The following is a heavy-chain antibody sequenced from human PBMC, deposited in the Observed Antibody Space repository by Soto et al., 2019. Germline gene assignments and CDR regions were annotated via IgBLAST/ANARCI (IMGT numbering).Heavy chain of an antibody. D-gene: IGHD2-15*01. CDR1: GYTFTSYG. J-gene: IGHJ4*02. V-gene: IGHV1-18*01. CDR3: ATSNCSSGSCYSYDSDN. Sequence: QVQLVQSGAEVKKPGASVKVSCKTSGYTFTSYGISWVRQAPGQGLEWMGWISAYNGNTNYAQKLQGRVTMTTETSTSTAYMELMSLRSDDTAVYYCATSNCSSGSCYSYDSDNRGQGTLVTVSS. CDR2: ISAYNGNT.